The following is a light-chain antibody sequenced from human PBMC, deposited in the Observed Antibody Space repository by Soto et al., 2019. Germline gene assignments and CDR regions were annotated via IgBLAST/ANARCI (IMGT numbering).Light chain of an antibody. V-gene: IGKV3-15*01. CDR3: HHDHNWPPQYT. Sequence: EIVMTQSPASLSVSPGDGATLSCRASQTVASNFAWYQQKPGQGPRLLIHGASTRAAGVPARFSGSGSGTDFTLTISSLQSEDFAVYYCHHDHNWPPQYTFGQGTKLQIK. J-gene: IGKJ2*01. CDR2: GAS. CDR1: QTVASN.